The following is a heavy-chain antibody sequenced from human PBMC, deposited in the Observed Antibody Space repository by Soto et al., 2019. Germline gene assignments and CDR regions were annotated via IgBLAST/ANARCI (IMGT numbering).Heavy chain of an antibody. V-gene: IGHV3-23*01. CDR1: GFTFSNYA. J-gene: IGHJ4*02. CDR2: ISGSGDFT. Sequence: HPGGSLRLSCAASGFTFSNYAISWVCQTPGKGLEWVSVISGSGDFTYYADSVKGRFTISRDNPKNTIYLQMNSLRAEDTAVYYCARGIAVAGIRHDYWGQGTLVTVSS. CDR3: ARGIAVAGIRHDY. D-gene: IGHD6-19*01.